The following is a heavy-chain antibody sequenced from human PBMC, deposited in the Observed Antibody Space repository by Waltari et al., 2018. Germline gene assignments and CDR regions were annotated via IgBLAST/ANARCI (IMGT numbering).Heavy chain of an antibody. J-gene: IGHJ4*02. V-gene: IGHV3-23*04. CDR3: AKDRNQWELPQGFDL. Sequence: EVQLVESGGGLLQPGVSLRLSCSASGCTFSNYVMNWVRQAPGKGLEWVSGITGIGSSTNYADSVRGRFPISRDNSKNPLFLQMDSLRAEATAVYFCAKDRNQWELPQGFDLWGQGALVTVSS. D-gene: IGHD1-26*01. CDR2: ITGIGSST. CDR1: GCTFSNYV.